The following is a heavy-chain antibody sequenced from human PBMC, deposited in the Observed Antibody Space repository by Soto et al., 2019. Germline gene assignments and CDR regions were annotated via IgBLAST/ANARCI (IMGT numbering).Heavy chain of an antibody. V-gene: IGHV4-59*01. CDR3: ARTAPDYDFWSGYPGPIDP. CDR2: IYYSGST. Sequence: PSETLSLTWTVSGGSISSYYWSWIRQPPGKGLEWIGYIYYSGSTNYNPSLKSRVTISVDTSKNQFSLKLSSVTAADTAVYYCARTAPDYDFWSGYPGPIDPWGQGTLVTVSS. D-gene: IGHD3-3*01. J-gene: IGHJ5*02. CDR1: GGSISSYY.